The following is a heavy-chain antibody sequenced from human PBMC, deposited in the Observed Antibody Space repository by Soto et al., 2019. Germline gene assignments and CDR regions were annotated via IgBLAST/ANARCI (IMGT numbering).Heavy chain of an antibody. J-gene: IGHJ5*02. CDR1: GYSISSGGSVSNGGFY. CDR3: ARGLAVVPAASMSCWFDP. D-gene: IGHD2-2*01. Sequence: SETLSLTCTVSGYSISSGGSVSNGGFYWSWIRQQPGAGLEWIGYSSYSGSTHYNPSLQSRVSILVDTSKNQFSLYLRSVTAADTAVYYCARGLAVVPAASMSCWFDPRGQGTPVTVSS. V-gene: IGHV4-31*03. CDR2: SSYSGST.